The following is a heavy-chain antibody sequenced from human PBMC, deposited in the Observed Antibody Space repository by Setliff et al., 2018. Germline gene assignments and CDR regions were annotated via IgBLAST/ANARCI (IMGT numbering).Heavy chain of an antibody. J-gene: IGHJ4*02. D-gene: IGHD6-19*01. CDR3: ARGESSGWYVVDY. Sequence: GASVKVSCKASGGTFSSYAISWVRQAPGQGLEWMGGIIPILGIANYAQKFQGRVTITRDTSASTAYMELSSLRSEDTAVYYCARGESSGWYVVDYWGQGTLVTVSS. CDR2: IIPILGIA. CDR1: GGTFSSYA. V-gene: IGHV1-69*10.